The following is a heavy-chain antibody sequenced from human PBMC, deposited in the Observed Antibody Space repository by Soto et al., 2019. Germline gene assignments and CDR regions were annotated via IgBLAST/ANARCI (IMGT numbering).Heavy chain of an antibody. D-gene: IGHD3-3*01. CDR1: GGSISSSSYY. J-gene: IGHJ5*02. CDR2: IYYSGST. CDR3: ARTIRFLEWSPYNWFDP. Sequence: SETLSLTCTVSGGSISSSSYYWGLILQPPGKGLEWIGSIYYSGSTYYNPSLKIRVTISVDTSKNQFSLKLSSVTAADTAVYYCARTIRFLEWSPYNWFDPWGQGTLVTVSS. V-gene: IGHV4-39*01.